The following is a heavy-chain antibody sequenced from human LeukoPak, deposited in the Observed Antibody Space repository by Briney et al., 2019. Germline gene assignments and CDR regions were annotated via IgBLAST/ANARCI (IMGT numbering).Heavy chain of an antibody. V-gene: IGHV3-30*03. D-gene: IGHD3-16*01. CDR2: ISYDGSNK. Sequence: GGSLRLSCAASGFTFSSYGMHWVRQAPGKGLEWVAVISYDGSNKYYADSVKGRFTISRDNSKNTLYLQMDSLRAEDTAVYYCAHGLGSRDYWGQGTLVTVSS. CDR1: GFTFSSYG. J-gene: IGHJ4*02. CDR3: AHGLGSRDY.